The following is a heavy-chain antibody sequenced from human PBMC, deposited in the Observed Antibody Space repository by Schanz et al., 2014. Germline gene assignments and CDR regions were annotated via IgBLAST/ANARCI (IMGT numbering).Heavy chain of an antibody. V-gene: IGHV3-11*01. CDR3: ARNRGSGGQNWYFDL. CDR2: IGNGGVTI. CDR1: GFPSSDYF. D-gene: IGHD1-26*01. J-gene: IGHJ2*01. Sequence: QVQLVDSGGGLVKPGGSLRLSCTASGFPSSDYFMAWIRQPPGRGLEWVSYIGNGGVTIYYADSVKGRFTISRDNSKNSLYLQMNSLRAEDTAVYYCARNRGSGGQNWYFDLWGRGTLVTVSS.